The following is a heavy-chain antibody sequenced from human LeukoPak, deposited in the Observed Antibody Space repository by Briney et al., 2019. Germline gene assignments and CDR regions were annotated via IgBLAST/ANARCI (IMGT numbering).Heavy chain of an antibody. CDR1: GFTFSSYA. V-gene: IGHV3-30-3*01. J-gene: IGHJ4*02. CDR3: VRENTVIAAAGIDY. Sequence: PGGSLRLSCAASGFTFSSYAMHWVRQAPGKGLEWVAVVLYDGSNQYYADSVKGRFTISRDNSKNTLDLQMSSLRPEDTAVYYCVRENTVIAAAGIDYWGQGTLVIVSS. D-gene: IGHD6-13*01. CDR2: VLYDGSNQ.